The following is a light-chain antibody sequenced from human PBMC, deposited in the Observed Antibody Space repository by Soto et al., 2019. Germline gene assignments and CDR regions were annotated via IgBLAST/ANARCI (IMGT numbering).Light chain of an antibody. V-gene: IGLV1-40*01. CDR2: GNS. CDR1: SSNIGAGYD. J-gene: IGLJ3*02. CDR3: QSYDSSLSDWV. Sequence: QSALTQPPSVSGAPGQRVTISCTGSSSNIGAGYDVHWYQQLPGTAPKLIIYGNSNRPSGVPDRFSGSKSGTSASLAITGLQAEDEADYDCQSYDSSLSDWVFGGGTKVTVL.